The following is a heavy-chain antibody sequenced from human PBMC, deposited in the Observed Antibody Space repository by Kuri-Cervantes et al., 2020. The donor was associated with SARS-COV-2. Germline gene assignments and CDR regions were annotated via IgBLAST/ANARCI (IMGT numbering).Heavy chain of an antibody. CDR3: ARGDYGSGTSFHDVFDV. CDR1: GFTFSSHW. CDR2: IKHDGSAK. V-gene: IGHV3-7*01. D-gene: IGHD3-10*01. Sequence: GESLKISCAASGFTFSSHWMSWVRQAPGKGLEWVANIKHDGSAKYYVDSVKGRFTISRDNARNSLFLQMNSLRPGDTAVYHCARGDYGSGTSFHDVFDVWGQGTMVTVSS. J-gene: IGHJ3*01.